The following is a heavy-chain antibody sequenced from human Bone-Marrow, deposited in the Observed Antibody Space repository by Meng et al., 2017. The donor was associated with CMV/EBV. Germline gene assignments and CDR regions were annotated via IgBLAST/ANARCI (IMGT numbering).Heavy chain of an antibody. V-gene: IGHV4-39*07. J-gene: IGHJ4*02. Sequence: QLQLQESGPGLVKPSETLSLTCTVSGGSISSSSYYWGWIRQPPGKGLEWIGSIYYSGSTYYNPSLKSRVTISVDTSKNQFSLKLSSVAAADTAAYYCARDNSPRFDYWGQGTLVTVSS. D-gene: IGHD4-23*01. CDR3: ARDNSPRFDY. CDR2: IYYSGST. CDR1: GGSISSSSYY.